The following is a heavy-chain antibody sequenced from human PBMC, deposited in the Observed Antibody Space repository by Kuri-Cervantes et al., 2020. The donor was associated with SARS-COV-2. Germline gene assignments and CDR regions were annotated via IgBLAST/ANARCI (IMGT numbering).Heavy chain of an antibody. D-gene: IGHD3-10*01. CDR2: IDWDDDK. J-gene: IGHJ6*02. Sequence: SGPTLVKPTQTLTLTCTFSGFSLSTSGMCVGWIRQPPGKALEWLARIDWDDDKYYSTSLKTRLTISKDTSKNQVVLTMTNMDPVDTATYYCAHRRSPLGFNGMDVWGQGTTVTVSS. CDR3: AHRRSPLGFNGMDV. CDR1: GFSLSTSGMC. V-gene: IGHV2-70*12.